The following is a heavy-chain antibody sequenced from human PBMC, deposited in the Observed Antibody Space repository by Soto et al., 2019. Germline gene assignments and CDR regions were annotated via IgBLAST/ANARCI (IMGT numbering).Heavy chain of an antibody. D-gene: IGHD1-26*01. CDR1: GFTFTYAW. CDR3: TTDPRHSWAWVS. CDR2: IKSQTDGGTT. Sequence: EVQLVESGGGLVKPGGSLRLSCAASGFTFTYAWMNWVRQAPGKGLEWVGRIKSQTDGGTTDYAAPLKGRFTISRDDSKNTLYVQMDRLKTDDTAVYYCTTDPRHSWAWVSWGPGTLVTVPS. J-gene: IGHJ5*02. V-gene: IGHV3-15*07.